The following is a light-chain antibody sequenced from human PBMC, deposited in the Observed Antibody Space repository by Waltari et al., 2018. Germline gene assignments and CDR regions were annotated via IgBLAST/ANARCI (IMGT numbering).Light chain of an antibody. J-gene: IGLJ3*02. CDR2: DVS. Sequence: QSALTQPASVSGSPGQSITISCTGTSGDIGNYKFFSWYQQEPGRAPKLIFYDVSQRPSGVANRFSGSKSGNTASLTISGLQAEDEADYYCSSYTPTSSWVFGGGTKLTVL. CDR1: SGDIGNYKF. CDR3: SSYTPTSSWV. V-gene: IGLV2-14*01.